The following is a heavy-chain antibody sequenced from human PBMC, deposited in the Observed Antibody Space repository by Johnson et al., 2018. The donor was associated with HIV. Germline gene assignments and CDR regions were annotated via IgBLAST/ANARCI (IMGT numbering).Heavy chain of an antibody. V-gene: IGHV3-9*01. CDR3: VKDRGGRFSGSYLSLRVGAFDI. CDR2: ISWNSGSI. CDR1: GFTFDDYA. J-gene: IGHJ3*02. Sequence: VQLVESGGGLVQPGRSLRLSCAASGFTFDDYAMHWVRQAPGKGLEWVSGISWNSGSIGYADSVKGRFTISRDNSKNTLYLQMNSLRAEDTAVYYCVKDRGGRFSGSYLSLRVGAFDIWGQGTLVTVSS. D-gene: IGHD1-26*01.